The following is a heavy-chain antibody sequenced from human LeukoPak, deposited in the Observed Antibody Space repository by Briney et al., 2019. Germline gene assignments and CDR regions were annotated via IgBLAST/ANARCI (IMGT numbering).Heavy chain of an antibody. D-gene: IGHD3-10*01. CDR3: ARVARVKYYYGSGSYPNWFDP. CDR2: IYYSGST. J-gene: IGHJ5*02. CDR1: GGSISSGGYY. V-gene: IGHV4-31*03. Sequence: PSQTLSLTCTVSGGSISSGGYYWNWIRQHPGKGLEWIGYIYYSGSTYYNPSLKSRVTISVDTSKNQFSLKLSSVTAADTAVYYCARVARVKYYYGSGSYPNWFDPWGQGTLVTVSS.